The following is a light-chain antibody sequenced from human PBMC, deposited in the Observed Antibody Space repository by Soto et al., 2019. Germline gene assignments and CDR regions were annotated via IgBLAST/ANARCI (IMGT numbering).Light chain of an antibody. CDR3: QQYAGSPRT. Sequence: IVLTQSPGTLSLSPGERATLSCRASQSVGNNYLAWYQQRPGQAPRLLIYGVSNRAAGIPDRFAGSGSGTDFILTISRLEPEDFAVYYCQQYAGSPRTFGQGTKVETK. J-gene: IGKJ1*01. V-gene: IGKV3-20*01. CDR2: GVS. CDR1: QSVGNNY.